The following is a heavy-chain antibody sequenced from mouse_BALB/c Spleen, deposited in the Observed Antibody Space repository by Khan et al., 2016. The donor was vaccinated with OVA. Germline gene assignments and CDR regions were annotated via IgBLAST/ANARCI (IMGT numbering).Heavy chain of an antibody. CDR3: ARIYRGDFDY. Sequence: EVQLQQSGPELVKPGASVKISCKASGYSFTGYFMNWVMQSHGKSLEWIGRINPHIGETFYNQKFKGKATLTVDESSSTAHMELRSLASEDSAVYCCARIYRGDFDYWGQGTTVTVSS. CDR2: INPHIGET. D-gene: IGHD2-13*01. CDR1: GYSFTGYF. J-gene: IGHJ2*01. V-gene: IGHV1-20*02.